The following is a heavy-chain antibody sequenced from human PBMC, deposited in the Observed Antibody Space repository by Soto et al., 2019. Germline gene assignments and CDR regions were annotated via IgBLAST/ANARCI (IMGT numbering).Heavy chain of an antibody. V-gene: IGHV1-3*01. CDR1: GYTFTSYA. J-gene: IGHJ4*01. D-gene: IGHD2-2*01. Sequence: QVRLVQSGAELKKPGASVKVSCKASGYTFTSYAMHWVRQAPGQRLEWMGWINAGNGNTKYSQKFQGRVTITRDTSASTAYMELSSLRSEDTAVYYCARGGSGYQLLWRVLDYWCQGTLVTVSS. CDR3: ARGGSGYQLLWRVLDY. CDR2: INAGNGNT.